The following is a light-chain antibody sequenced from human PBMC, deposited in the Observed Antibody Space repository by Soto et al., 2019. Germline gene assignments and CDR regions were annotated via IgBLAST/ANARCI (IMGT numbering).Light chain of an antibody. J-gene: IGKJ5*01. CDR3: QQYNSYSPIT. CDR1: QSISSW. CDR2: DAS. Sequence: DIQMTQSPSPLSASVGEVVTIRCRASQSISSWLAWYQQKPGKAPKLLIYDASSLESGVPSRFSGSGSGTEFTLTISSLQPDDFATYYCQQYNSYSPITFGQGTRLEIK. V-gene: IGKV1-5*01.